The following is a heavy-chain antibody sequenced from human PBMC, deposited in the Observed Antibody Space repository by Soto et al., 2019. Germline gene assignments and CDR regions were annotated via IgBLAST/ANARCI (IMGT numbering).Heavy chain of an antibody. CDR2: IIPFIGTA. J-gene: IGHJ6*02. V-gene: IGHV1-69*18. CDR3: ARVVMTTVPASYYYGMDV. D-gene: IGHD4-4*01. Sequence: QVQLVQSGAEVKKPGSSVTVSCKASGGTFSSYAISWLRQAAGQGLEWMGRIIPFIGTANYAQKFQGRVTITADEPTSTAYMELTSLRSEDTAVYYCARVVMTTVPASYYYGMDVWGQGTTVPVSS. CDR1: GGTFSSYA.